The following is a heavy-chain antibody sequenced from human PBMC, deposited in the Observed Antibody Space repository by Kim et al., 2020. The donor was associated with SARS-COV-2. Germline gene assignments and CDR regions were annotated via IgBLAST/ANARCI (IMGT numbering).Heavy chain of an antibody. CDR3: ARAGPLRVVPAATQLDY. D-gene: IGHD2-2*01. CDR2: ISSSSSTI. V-gene: IGHV3-48*02. Sequence: GGSLRLSCAASGFTFSSYSMNWVRQAPGKGLEWVSYISSSSSTIYYADSVKGRFTISRDNAKNSLYLQMNSLRDEDTAVYYCARAGPLRVVPAATQLDYWGQGTLVTVSS. J-gene: IGHJ4*02. CDR1: GFTFSSYS.